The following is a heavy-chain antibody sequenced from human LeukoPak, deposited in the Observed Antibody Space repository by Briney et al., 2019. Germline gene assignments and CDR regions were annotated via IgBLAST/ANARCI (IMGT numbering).Heavy chain of an antibody. CDR2: ISAGV. CDR3: AKDPEIQPTTIFDY. V-gene: IGHV3-23*01. D-gene: IGHD5-18*01. CDR1: GFTFSSYA. J-gene: IGHJ4*02. Sequence: GGSLRLSCVASGFTFSSYAMNWVRQAPGKGLEWVSTISAGVYYADSVKGRFTISRDNSKNTLYLQMNSLRAEDTAVYYCAKDPEIQPTTIFDYWGQGTLVTVSS.